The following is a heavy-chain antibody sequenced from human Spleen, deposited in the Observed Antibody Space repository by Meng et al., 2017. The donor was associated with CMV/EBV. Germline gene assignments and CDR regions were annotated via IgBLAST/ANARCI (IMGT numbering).Heavy chain of an antibody. J-gene: IGHJ4*02. CDR1: GFTFSRYD. Sequence: GGSLRLSCEASGFTFSRYDMHWVRQAPGKGLEWVTFIWSDGSNKYYADSVKGRFTISRDNAKNTLYLQMNSLRAEDTAVYYCARGPSSGYYYSLGYWGQGTLVTVSS. CDR3: ARGPSSGYYYSLGY. CDR2: IWSDGSNK. V-gene: IGHV3-33*01. D-gene: IGHD3-22*01.